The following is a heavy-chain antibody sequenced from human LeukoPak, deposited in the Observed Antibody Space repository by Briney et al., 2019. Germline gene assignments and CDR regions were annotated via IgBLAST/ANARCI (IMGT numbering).Heavy chain of an antibody. V-gene: IGHV1-69*02. CDR1: GGTFSSYT. CDR3: ATRVDSSGYYLDY. J-gene: IGHJ4*02. Sequence: SVKASCKASGGTFSSYTISWVRQAPGQGLEWMGRIIPILGVANYAQKFQGRVTITADKSTSTAYMELSSLRSEDTAVYYCATRVDSSGYYLDYWGQGTLVTVSS. CDR2: IIPILGVA. D-gene: IGHD3-22*01.